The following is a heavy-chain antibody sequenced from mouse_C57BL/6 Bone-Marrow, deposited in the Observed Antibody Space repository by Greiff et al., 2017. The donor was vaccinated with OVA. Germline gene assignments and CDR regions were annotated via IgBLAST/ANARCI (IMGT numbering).Heavy chain of an antibody. CDR2: IDPNSGGT. J-gene: IGHJ4*01. D-gene: IGHD2-12*01. CDR3: ARRYPFYAMDY. Sequence: QVQLKEPGAELVKPGASVKLSCRASGYTFTSYWMHWVKQRPGRGLEWIGRIDPNSGGTKYNEKFKSKATLTVDKPSSTAYMQLSSLTSEVSAVYYCARRYPFYAMDYWGQGTSVTVSS. CDR1: GYTFTSYW. V-gene: IGHV1-72*01.